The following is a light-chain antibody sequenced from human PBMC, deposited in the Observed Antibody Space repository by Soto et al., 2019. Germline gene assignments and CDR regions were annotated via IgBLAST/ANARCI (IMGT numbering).Light chain of an antibody. V-gene: IGLV1-44*01. CDR2: SDD. CDR1: NSNIGSYS. J-gene: IGLJ2*01. Sequence: QAVVTQPPSASGTPGQRVTISCSGSNSNIGSYSVNWYRHLPGTAPKLLVFSDDQRPSGVPDRFSGSKSGPSASLAISGLQSEDEADYYCAAWDDSLNGPVFGGGTKRTVL. CDR3: AAWDDSLNGPV.